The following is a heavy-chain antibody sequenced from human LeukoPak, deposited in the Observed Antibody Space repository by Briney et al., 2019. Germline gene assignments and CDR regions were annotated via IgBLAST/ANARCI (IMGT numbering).Heavy chain of an antibody. V-gene: IGHV3-74*01. CDR3: ARGTHFSNSYHWLDS. CDR2: INSEGTTT. Sequence: PGGSLRLSCAASGFTLSTYWMHWVRQAPGKGPVWVSRINSEGTTTQYADSVKGRFAISRDNANNTLDLQMNSLRDEDTAMYFCARGTHFSNSYHWLDSWGQGTLVTVSS. D-gene: IGHD4-11*01. CDR1: GFTLSTYW. J-gene: IGHJ5*01.